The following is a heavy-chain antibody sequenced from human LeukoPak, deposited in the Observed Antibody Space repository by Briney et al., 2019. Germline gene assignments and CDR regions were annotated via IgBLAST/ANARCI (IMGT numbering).Heavy chain of an antibody. Sequence: GGSLRLSCAASRFTFSSYAMSWVRQAPGKGLEWVSAISGRGDNTYYADSVKGRFTISRDNSKNTLYLQMNSLRVEDTAAYYCAKVRAPSGWFNSDYWGQGTLVTVSS. CDR3: AKVRAPSGWFNSDY. CDR2: ISGRGDNT. CDR1: RFTFSSYA. D-gene: IGHD6-19*01. V-gene: IGHV3-23*01. J-gene: IGHJ4*02.